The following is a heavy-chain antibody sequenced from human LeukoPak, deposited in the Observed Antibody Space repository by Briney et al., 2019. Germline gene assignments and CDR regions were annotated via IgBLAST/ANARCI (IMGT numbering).Heavy chain of an antibody. Sequence: ASVKVSCKASGYTFTSYYMHWVRQAPGQGLEWMGIINPSGGSTSYAQKFQGRVTMTRDMSTSTVYMELSSLRSEGTAVYYCARDSLTALNAFDIWGQGTMVTVSS. CDR1: GYTFTSYY. D-gene: IGHD2-21*02. CDR3: ARDSLTALNAFDI. J-gene: IGHJ3*02. CDR2: INPSGGST. V-gene: IGHV1-46*01.